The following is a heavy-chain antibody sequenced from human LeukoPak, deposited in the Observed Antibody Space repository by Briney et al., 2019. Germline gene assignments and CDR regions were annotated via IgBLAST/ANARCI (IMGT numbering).Heavy chain of an antibody. D-gene: IGHD3-3*01. J-gene: IGHJ3*02. CDR3: ARDPPRYYDFWSGYQHHDAFDI. CDR1: GGPISTYY. CDR2: IYICGST. V-gene: IGHV4-4*07. Sequence: SETLSLTCTVSGGPISTYYWSWIRQPAGKGLEWIGRIYICGSTHYNHPLTRRVTMSLDTSKNQFSLKLSSVTAADTAVYYCARDPPRYYDFWSGYQHHDAFDIWGQGTMVTVSS.